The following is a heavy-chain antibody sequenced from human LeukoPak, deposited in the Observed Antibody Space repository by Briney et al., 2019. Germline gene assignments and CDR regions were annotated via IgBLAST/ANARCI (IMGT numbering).Heavy chain of an antibody. CDR3: AKGFMRWGEVYYMDV. J-gene: IGHJ6*03. CDR1: GFIFKNYG. D-gene: IGHD3-16*01. Sequence: GGSLRLSCAASGFIFKNYGMHWVRQAPGKGLEWVAFIRSDGSHKYFADSVKGRFTISRDNSKNTLSLQMNSLRAEDTAIYYCAKGFMRWGEVYYMDVWGKGTTVTVSS. CDR2: IRSDGSHK. V-gene: IGHV3-30*02.